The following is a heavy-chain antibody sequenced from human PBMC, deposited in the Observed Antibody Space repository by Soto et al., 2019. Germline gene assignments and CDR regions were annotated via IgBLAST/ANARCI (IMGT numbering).Heavy chain of an antibody. CDR2: IYYTGST. J-gene: IGHJ4*02. V-gene: IGHV4-31*03. D-gene: IGHD1-26*01. CDR3: ATSLVTSRTRVDY. Sequence: SETLSLTCTVSGGSIYTGGFYWSWIRQLPGKGLEWLGYIYYTGSTQYTPSPKSRLTISTDTSDNQFSLRLTSVTAADTAVYYCATSLVTSRTRVDYWGQGTLVTVSS. CDR1: GGSIYTGGFY.